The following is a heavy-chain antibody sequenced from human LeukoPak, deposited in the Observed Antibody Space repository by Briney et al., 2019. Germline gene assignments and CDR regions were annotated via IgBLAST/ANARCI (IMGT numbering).Heavy chain of an antibody. Sequence: ASVKVSCKVSGYSFTSNYIHWVREAPGQGLEWMGMIYPRDGSTSYAQRFQDRVTVTRDTSTSTVHMELSGLRSEDTAVYYCARDQEGFDYWGQGTLVTVSS. J-gene: IGHJ4*02. V-gene: IGHV1-46*01. CDR3: ARDQEGFDY. CDR1: GYSFTSNY. CDR2: IYPRDGST.